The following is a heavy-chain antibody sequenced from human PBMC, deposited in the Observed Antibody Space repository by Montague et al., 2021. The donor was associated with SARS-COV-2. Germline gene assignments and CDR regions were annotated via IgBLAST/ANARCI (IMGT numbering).Heavy chain of an antibody. J-gene: IGHJ3*01. CDR3: AKEREVVRAARTLVAFDL. V-gene: IGHV4-34*01. CDR1: GGSFSVYY. CDR2: INHSGTA. D-gene: IGHD2-2*01. Sequence: SETLSLTCAVYGGSFSVYYWSWLRQSPRRGLEWIAEINHSGTANYNPSLKSRVSISVDTSKNQFTLKLTSVTAADTAMYYCAKEREVVRAARTLVAFDLWGQGTTVTVSS.